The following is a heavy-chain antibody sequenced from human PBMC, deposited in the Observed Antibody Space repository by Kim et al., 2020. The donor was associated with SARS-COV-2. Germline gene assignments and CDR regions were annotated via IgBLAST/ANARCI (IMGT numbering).Heavy chain of an antibody. CDR1: GFTFSDYY. V-gene: IGHV3-11*01. Sequence: GGSLRLSCAASGFTFSDYYMSWIRQAPGKGLEWVSYISSSGSTIYYADSVKGRFTISRDNAKNSLYLQMNSLRAEDTAVYYCARDRRGYYDSSGYYYITFDYWGQGTLVTVSS. CDR3: ARDRRGYYDSSGYYYITFDY. CDR2: ISSSGSTI. J-gene: IGHJ4*02. D-gene: IGHD3-22*01.